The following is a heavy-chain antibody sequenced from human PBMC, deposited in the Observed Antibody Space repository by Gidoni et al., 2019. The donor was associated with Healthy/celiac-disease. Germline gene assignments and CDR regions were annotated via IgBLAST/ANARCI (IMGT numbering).Heavy chain of an antibody. CDR1: GGSISSYY. CDR3: ARERGGVGGLTWYFDL. J-gene: IGHJ2*01. CDR2: IYYSGST. V-gene: IGHV4-59*01. Sequence: QVQLQESGPGLVKPSETLSLTCTVSGGSISSYYWSWIRPPPGKGLEWIGYIYYSGSTNYNPSLKSRVTISVDTSKNQFSLKLSSVTAADTAVYYCARERGGVGGLTWYFDLWGRGTLVTVSS. D-gene: IGHD3-16*01.